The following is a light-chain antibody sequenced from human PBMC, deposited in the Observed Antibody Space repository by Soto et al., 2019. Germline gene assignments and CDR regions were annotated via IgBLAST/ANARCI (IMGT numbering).Light chain of an antibody. CDR3: QQSYSRT. CDR1: QSISSY. V-gene: IGKV1-39*01. CDR2: AAS. J-gene: IGKJ1*01. Sequence: DIQTTQSPSSLSASVGDRVTITCRASQSISSYLNWYQQKPGKAPKLLIYAASSLQSGVPSRFSGSGSGTDFTLTISSLQPEDFATYYCQQSYSRTFGQGTKVDIK.